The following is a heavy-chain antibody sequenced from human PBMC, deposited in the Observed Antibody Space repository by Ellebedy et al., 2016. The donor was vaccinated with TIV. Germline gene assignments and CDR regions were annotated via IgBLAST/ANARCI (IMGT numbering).Heavy chain of an antibody. V-gene: IGHV3-23*01. CDR3: AKDRGGGFDD. D-gene: IGHD3-10*01. J-gene: IGHJ4*02. CDR1: GFTFSSYA. Sequence: GGSLRLSXAASGFTFSSYAMSWVRQAPGKGLEWVSSISASADNIHYADSVRGRFTISRDNSKNTLYLQMNSLRGEDTAIYYCAKDRGGGFDDWGQGTLVTVSS. CDR2: ISASADNI.